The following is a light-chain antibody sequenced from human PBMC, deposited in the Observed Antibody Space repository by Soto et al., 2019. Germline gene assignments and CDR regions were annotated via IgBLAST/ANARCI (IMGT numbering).Light chain of an antibody. V-gene: IGLV1-51*01. CDR1: SSNIEKNY. J-gene: IGLJ1*01. Sequence: QSVLTQPPSVSAAPGQKVTISCSGSSSNIEKNYVSWYQHLPGTAPKLLIYDNNKRASGVPDRFSGSKSDTSATLDITGLQTGDEADYYCGTWDSSLSAGVFGAGTKVTVL. CDR3: GTWDSSLSAGV. CDR2: DNN.